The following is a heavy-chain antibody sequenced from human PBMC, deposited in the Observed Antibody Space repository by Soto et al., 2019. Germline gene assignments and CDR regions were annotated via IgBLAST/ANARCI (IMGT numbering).Heavy chain of an antibody. CDR1: GGSFRGYY. V-gene: IGHV4-34*02. D-gene: IGHD3-9*01. J-gene: IGHJ3*02. CDR2: IDHSAST. CDR3: AGETSDYDILTAPTTFDI. Sequence: QVQLQQWGAGLLKPSETLSLTCVVSGGSFRGYYWNWIRQPPGKGLEWIGEIDHSASTHYNPSLKSRITISVDTSKRQMSLKLTSVTAADTAVYYCAGETSDYDILTAPTTFDIWGQGTMVTVSS.